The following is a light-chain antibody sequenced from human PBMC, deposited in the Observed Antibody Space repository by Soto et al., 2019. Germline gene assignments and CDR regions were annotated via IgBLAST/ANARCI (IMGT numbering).Light chain of an antibody. CDR2: GSS. CDR3: QQYGSSPPYT. Sequence: DIVLTQSPDTLSLSPGESATLSCRASQSVSGNYLAWYQQKPGQSPRLLIYGSSDRATGMPDRFSGSGSGTDFTLTISRVEPEDFAVYYCQQYGSSPPYTFGQGNKLEIK. J-gene: IGKJ2*01. V-gene: IGKV3-20*01. CDR1: QSVSGNY.